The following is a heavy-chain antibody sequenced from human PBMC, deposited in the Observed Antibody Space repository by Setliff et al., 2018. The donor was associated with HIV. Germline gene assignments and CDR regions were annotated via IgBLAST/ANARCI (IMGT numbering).Heavy chain of an antibody. D-gene: IGHD4-17*01. J-gene: IGHJ3*02. CDR2: IPTRGGT. CDR1: AGSISSYY. Sequence: SETLSLTCTVSAGSISSYYWTWIRQPPGKGLEWIGYIPTRGGTTYNPSLKSRVTISVDTSKNQFSLKLSSVTAADTAVYYCARAFPMTTVVTQSGYGAFDIWGQGTMVTVSS. CDR3: ARAFPMTTVVTQSGYGAFDI. V-gene: IGHV4-4*09.